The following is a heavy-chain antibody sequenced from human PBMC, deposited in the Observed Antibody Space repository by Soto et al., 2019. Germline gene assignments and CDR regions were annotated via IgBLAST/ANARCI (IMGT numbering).Heavy chain of an antibody. D-gene: IGHD6-19*01. CDR3: ATVPYSCGPT. CDR2: IKPKSEGETA. J-gene: IGHJ4*02. CDR1: RFNFSAAW. Sequence: EMQLVQSGGGLVKPGGSLRLSCVASRFNFSAAWLNWIRQAPGKGLEWVGGIKPKSEGETADYTAPVRDRFTISRDDSQNTLHLQMDSLKTEDTAVYYCATVPYSCGPTWGLGVLVPVSS. V-gene: IGHV3-15*07.